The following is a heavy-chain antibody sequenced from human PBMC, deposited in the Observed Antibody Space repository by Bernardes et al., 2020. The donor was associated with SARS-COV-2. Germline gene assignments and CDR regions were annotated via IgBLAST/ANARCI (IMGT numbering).Heavy chain of an antibody. D-gene: IGHD2-21*02. CDR3: AKDRDMIVATAHGLDV. CDR1: GFTFTSYA. CDR2: IGAAGGST. Sequence: GGSRRLSCAASGFTFTSYAMNWVRQAPGKGLEWVSGIGAAGGSTSYADSVKGRFTISRDNSKSTLYLQMNSLRAEDTAVYYCAKDRDMIVATAHGLDVWGQGTTVTVSS. V-gene: IGHV3-23*01. J-gene: IGHJ6*02.